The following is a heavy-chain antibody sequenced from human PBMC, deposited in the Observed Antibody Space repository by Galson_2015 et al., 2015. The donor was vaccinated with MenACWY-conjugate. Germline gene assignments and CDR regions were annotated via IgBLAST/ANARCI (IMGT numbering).Heavy chain of an antibody. CDR2: VYPGDSDI. J-gene: IGHJ4*02. Sequence: QSGAEVKKPGESLTISCTGSGYRFSSYWIGWVRQMPGKGLEWMAIVYPGDSDIRYSPSFQGQVTISADNSMSTAYLQWSSLKTSDTAMYYCARRPTSLSPFDYWGQGTLVTVSS. D-gene: IGHD2-2*01. CDR3: ARRPTSLSPFDY. CDR1: GYRFSSYW. V-gene: IGHV5-51*03.